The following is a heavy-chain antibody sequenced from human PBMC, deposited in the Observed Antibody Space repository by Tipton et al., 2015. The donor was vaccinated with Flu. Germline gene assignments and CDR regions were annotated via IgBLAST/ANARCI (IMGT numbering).Heavy chain of an antibody. J-gene: IGHJ4*02. CDR3: VRGRVTSSPHYLDS. CDR2: IHRSGTT. Sequence: GEALDSRYYWGWIRQPPGQGLEWIGNIHRSGTTYRNPSLKSRVIMSVETSKNQFSLKLSSVTAADTAVYYCVRGRVTSSPHYLDSWGQGTLVTVSS. D-gene: IGHD2-21*02. V-gene: IGHV4-38-2*01. CDR1: GEALDSRYY.